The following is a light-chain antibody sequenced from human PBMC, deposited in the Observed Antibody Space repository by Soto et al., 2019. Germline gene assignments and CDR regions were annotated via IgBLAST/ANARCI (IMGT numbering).Light chain of an antibody. CDR1: QTISSW. Sequence: DIQMTQSPSTLSGSVLYMVTITCRASQTISSWLALYQQKPGKAPKLLIHKASTLKSGVPSRFSGSGSGTAFTLTISSLQPDDFATYYCQHYNSYSEAFGQGTKVDIK. V-gene: IGKV1-5*03. CDR2: KAS. CDR3: QHYNSYSEA. J-gene: IGKJ1*01.